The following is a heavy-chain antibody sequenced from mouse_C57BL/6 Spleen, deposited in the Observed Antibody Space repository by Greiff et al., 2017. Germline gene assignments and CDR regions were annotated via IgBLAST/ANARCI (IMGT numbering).Heavy chain of an antibody. Sequence: EVKLQQSGPELVKPGASVKISCKASGYTFTDYYMNWVKQSHGKSLEWIGDINPNNGGTSYNQKFKGKATLTVDKSSSTAYMELRSLTSEDSAVYYCAGRGFDYWGQGTTLTVSS. CDR3: AGRGFDY. D-gene: IGHD3-3*01. V-gene: IGHV1-26*01. CDR2: INPNNGGT. CDR1: GYTFTDYY. J-gene: IGHJ2*01.